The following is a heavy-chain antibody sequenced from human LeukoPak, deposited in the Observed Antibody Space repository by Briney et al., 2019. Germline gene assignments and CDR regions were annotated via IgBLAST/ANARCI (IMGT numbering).Heavy chain of an antibody. CDR3: ARPHVDMNSYGWFYFDD. J-gene: IGHJ4*02. CDR2: INPYSGGT. CDR1: GYTFTDYY. V-gene: IGHV1-2*02. Sequence: ASVKVSCKASGYTFTDYYMHWVRQAPGQGLEWMGWINPYSGGTNYAQKFQGRVTMTRDTSISTAYMELSSLRSEDTAVYYCARPHVDMNSYGWFYFDDWGQGTLVTVSS. D-gene: IGHD6-19*01.